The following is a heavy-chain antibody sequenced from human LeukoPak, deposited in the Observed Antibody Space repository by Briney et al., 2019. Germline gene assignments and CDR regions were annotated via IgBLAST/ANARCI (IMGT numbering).Heavy chain of an antibody. J-gene: IGHJ4*02. D-gene: IGHD1-26*01. V-gene: IGHV3-43*01. CDR3: AKDSIVGATGGFDY. CDR1: GFTFDDYT. CDR2: ISWDGGST. Sequence: PGGSLRLSCAASGFTFDDYTMHWVRQAPGKGLEWVSLISWDGGSTYYADSVKGRFTISRDNSKNSLYLQMNSLRTEDTALYYCAKDSIVGATGGFDYWGQGTLVTVSS.